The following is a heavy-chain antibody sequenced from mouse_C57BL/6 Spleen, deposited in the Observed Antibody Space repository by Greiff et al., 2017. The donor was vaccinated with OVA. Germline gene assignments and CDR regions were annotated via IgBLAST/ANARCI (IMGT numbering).Heavy chain of an antibody. CDR1: GFTFSSYT. CDR2: ISGGGGNT. Sequence: EVKLMESGGGLVKPGGSLKLSCAASGFTFSSYTMSWVRQTPEKRLEWVATISGGGGNTYYPDSVKGRFTISRDNAKNTLYLQMSSLRSEDTALYYCARQGLRLQAMDYWGQGTSVTVSS. CDR3: ARQGLRLQAMDY. D-gene: IGHD3-2*02. V-gene: IGHV5-9*01. J-gene: IGHJ4*01.